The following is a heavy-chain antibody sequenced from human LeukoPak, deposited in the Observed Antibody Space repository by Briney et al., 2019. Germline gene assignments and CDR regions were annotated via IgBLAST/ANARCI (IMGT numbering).Heavy chain of an antibody. CDR1: GGSISSGSYY. Sequence: SETLSLTCTVSGGSISSGSYYWGWIRQPPGKGLEWIGSIYYSGSTYYNPSLKSRVTISVDTSKNQFSLKLSSVTAADTAVYYCARTAFRSHDAFDIWGQGTMVTVSS. CDR3: ARTAFRSHDAFDI. V-gene: IGHV4-39*07. J-gene: IGHJ3*02. CDR2: IYYSGST. D-gene: IGHD6-13*01.